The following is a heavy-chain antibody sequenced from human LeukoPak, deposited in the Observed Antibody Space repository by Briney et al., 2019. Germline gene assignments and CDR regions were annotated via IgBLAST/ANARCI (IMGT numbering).Heavy chain of an antibody. Sequence: GGPLRLSCAPSGFTYSSYWMSWLRQAPGKEREGVANIKQDESEKYHEHSVKGRFTISRDNANNSLYLQMHSLRAEDTAVYYCARDRIVVVPASLLDYYYYYGMDVWGQGTTVTVSS. CDR3: ARDRIVVVPASLLDYYYYYGMDV. V-gene: IGHV3-7*01. J-gene: IGHJ6*02. CDR1: GFTYSSYW. D-gene: IGHD2-2*01. CDR2: IKQDESEK.